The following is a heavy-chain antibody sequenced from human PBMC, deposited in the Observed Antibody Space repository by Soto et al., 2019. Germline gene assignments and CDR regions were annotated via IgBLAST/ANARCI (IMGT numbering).Heavy chain of an antibody. D-gene: IGHD3-22*01. CDR3: ARYYHDSGGYFYDF. CDR2: MHYTGNT. CDR1: GGSISSRSHY. V-gene: IGHV4-31*03. Sequence: PSETLSLTCSVSGGSISSRSHYWSWIRHHPGKGLEWIGYMHYTGNTYYNPSLKSRVTISVDTSKNQFSLRLTSVTAADTAVYYCARYYHDSGGYFYDFWGQGTTVTVSS. J-gene: IGHJ6*02.